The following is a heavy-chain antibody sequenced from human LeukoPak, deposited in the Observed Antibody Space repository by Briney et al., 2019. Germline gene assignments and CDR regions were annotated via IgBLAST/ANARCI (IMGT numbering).Heavy chain of an antibody. CDR2: IIPILGIA. Sequence: SVKVSCKASGGTFSSYTISWVRQAPGQGLEWMGRIIPILGIANYAQKFQGRVTITADKSTSTAYMELSSLRSEDTAVYYCARPHCSSTDCHPPEWFDPWGQGTLVTVSS. D-gene: IGHD2-2*01. CDR1: GGTFSSYT. J-gene: IGHJ5*02. CDR3: ARPHCSSTDCHPPEWFDP. V-gene: IGHV1-69*02.